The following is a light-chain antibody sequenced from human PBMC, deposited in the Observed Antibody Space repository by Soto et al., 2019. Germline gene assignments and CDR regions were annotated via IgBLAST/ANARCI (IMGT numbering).Light chain of an antibody. V-gene: IGKV3D-15*01. CDR3: QQYNNWPRT. CDR1: QSVDNSH. Sequence: EILMTQSPATLSVSPGERATVSCRASQSVDNSHVAWYQQRRGLPPRLLIYGASNRATGIPDRFSGSGSGTEFTLTISSLQSEDFAVYYCQQYNNWPRTFGQGTKVAIK. J-gene: IGKJ1*01. CDR2: GAS.